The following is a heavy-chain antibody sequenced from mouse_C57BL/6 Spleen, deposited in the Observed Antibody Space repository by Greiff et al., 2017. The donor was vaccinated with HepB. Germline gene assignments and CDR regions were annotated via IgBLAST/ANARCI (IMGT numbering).Heavy chain of an antibody. Sequence: GEEREKRGEEGKREGKEEGEELKEEKRSRGKKRGGEGLEWGGWWYAGSGSIKYNEKFKDKATLTADKSSSTVYMELSRLTSEDSAVYFCARHEDRDRDYYGSRGYFDVWGTGTTVTVSS. V-gene: IGHV1-62-2*01. J-gene: IGHJ1*03. CDR1: GEELKEEK. D-gene: IGHD1-1*01. CDR3: ARHEDRDRDYYGSRGYFDV. CDR2: WYAGSGSI.